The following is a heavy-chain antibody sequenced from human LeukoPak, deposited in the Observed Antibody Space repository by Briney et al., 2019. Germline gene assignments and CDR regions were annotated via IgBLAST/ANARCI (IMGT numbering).Heavy chain of an antibody. Sequence: SETLSLTCTVSGGSISSYYWSWIRQPPGKGLEWIGYIYYSGSTNYNPSLKSRVTISVDTSKNQFSLKLSSVTAADTAVYYCARSRRVSNRFDPWGQGTLVTVSS. V-gene: IGHV4-59*01. CDR3: ARSRRVSNRFDP. CDR2: IYYSGST. CDR1: GGSISSYY. J-gene: IGHJ5*02.